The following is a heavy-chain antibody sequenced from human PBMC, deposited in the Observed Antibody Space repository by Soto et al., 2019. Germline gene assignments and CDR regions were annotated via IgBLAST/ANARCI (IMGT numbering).Heavy chain of an antibody. CDR3: ARESEDLTSNFDY. V-gene: IGHV3-21*01. J-gene: IGHJ4*02. Sequence: EVQLVESGGGLVRPGGSLRLSCAASGFTFSRYSMNWVRQAPGKGLEWVSSISSTTNYIYYADSVKGRFTVSRDNAKNSEYLDMNSLSAEDTAVYYCARESEDLTSNFDYWGQGTLVTVSS. CDR2: ISSTTNYI. CDR1: GFTFSRYS.